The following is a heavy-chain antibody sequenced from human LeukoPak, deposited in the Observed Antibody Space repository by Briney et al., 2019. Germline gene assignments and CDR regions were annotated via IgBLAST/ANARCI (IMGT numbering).Heavy chain of an antibody. Sequence: GGSLRLSCAASGFTFSSYWMSWVRQARGKGLEWVSTIRDSGTSTFYADSVKGRFTISSDNSKNTLYVQMNSLRAEDTAVYYCAKRDYYSFDYWGQGTLVTVSS. J-gene: IGHJ4*02. V-gene: IGHV3-23*01. CDR2: IRDSGTST. D-gene: IGHD2/OR15-2a*01. CDR3: AKRDYYSFDY. CDR1: GFTFSSYW.